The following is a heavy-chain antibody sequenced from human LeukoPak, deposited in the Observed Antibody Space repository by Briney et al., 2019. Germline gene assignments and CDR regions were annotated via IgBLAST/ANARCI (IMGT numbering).Heavy chain of an antibody. Sequence: GGSLRLSCAASGFTFDDYAMLWVRQAPGKGLEWVSLITWDGDSTYYADSVKGRFTISRDNSKNSLYLQMNSLRAEDTALYYCAGGERFDYWGQGTLVTASS. V-gene: IGHV3-43D*03. CDR1: GFTFDDYA. J-gene: IGHJ4*02. CDR2: ITWDGDST. D-gene: IGHD3-16*01. CDR3: AGGERFDY.